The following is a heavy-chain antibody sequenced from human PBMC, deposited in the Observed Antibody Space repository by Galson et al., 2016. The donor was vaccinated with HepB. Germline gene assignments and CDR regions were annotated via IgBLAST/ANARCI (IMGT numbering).Heavy chain of an antibody. CDR3: ASEDHRDGFKYYFDY. V-gene: IGHV3-30-3*01. J-gene: IGHJ4*02. CDR2: ISKDGSDY. CDR1: GFTFSSYA. Sequence: SLRLSCAASGFTFSSYAMDWVRQAPGKGLEWMAVISKDGSDYYYADSVKGRFTISRDNSKNTLYLQMNSLRAEDTAVYYCASEDHRDGFKYYFDYWGQGTLVTVSS. D-gene: IGHD5-24*01.